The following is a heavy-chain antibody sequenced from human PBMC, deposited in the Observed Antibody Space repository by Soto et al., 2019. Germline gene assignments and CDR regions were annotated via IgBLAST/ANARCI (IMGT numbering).Heavy chain of an antibody. V-gene: IGHV4-39*01. CDR3: ARQRRYFDWLLLFDP. D-gene: IGHD3-9*01. CDR1: GGSISSSSYY. J-gene: IGHJ5*02. Sequence: SETRSLTCTVSGGSISSSSYYWGWIRQPPGKGLEWIGSIYYSGSTYYNPSLKNRVTISVDTSKTQFSLKLSSVTAADTAVYYCARQRRYFDWLLLFDPWGQGTLVTVSS. CDR2: IYYSGST.